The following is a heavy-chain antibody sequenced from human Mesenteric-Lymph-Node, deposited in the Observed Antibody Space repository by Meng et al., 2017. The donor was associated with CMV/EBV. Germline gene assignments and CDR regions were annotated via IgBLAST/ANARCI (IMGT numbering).Heavy chain of an antibody. Sequence: SETLSLTCTVSGGSISSSTYYWGWIRQPPGKGLEWIGSIYSSGSTYYNPSLKSRVIISVDTSKNQFSLKLSSVTAADTAVYYCARDRGDMTTVTRADYWGQGTLVTVSS. CDR2: IYSSGST. V-gene: IGHV4-39*07. CDR3: ARDRGDMTTVTRADY. D-gene: IGHD4-11*01. CDR1: GGSISSSTYY. J-gene: IGHJ4*02.